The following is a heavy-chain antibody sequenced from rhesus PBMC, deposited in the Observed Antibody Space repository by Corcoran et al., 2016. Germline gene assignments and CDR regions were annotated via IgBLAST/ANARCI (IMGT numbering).Heavy chain of an antibody. CDR2: IYWDDDK. Sequence: QVTLKESGPALVKPTQTLTLTCTFSGFSLTTSGMGVGWIRQPPGKALEWLALIYWDDDKRYSTSLKSRLTISKDTSQNQVVLTMTNMDPMDTATYYCARNYDKIDYWGQGVLVTVSS. CDR1: GFSLTTSGMG. V-gene: IGHV2-152*01. J-gene: IGHJ4*01. D-gene: IGHD4-11*01. CDR3: ARNYDKIDY.